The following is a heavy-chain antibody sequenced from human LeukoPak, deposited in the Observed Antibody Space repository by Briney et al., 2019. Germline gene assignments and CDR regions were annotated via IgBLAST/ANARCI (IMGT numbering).Heavy chain of an antibody. J-gene: IGHJ2*01. D-gene: IGHD3-22*01. CDR2: IKQAGSEK. V-gene: IGHV3-7*01. CDR1: GFTSSSYW. CDR3: ARDYYDRQRGYWYFDL. Sequence: GGSLRLSCAASGFTSSSYWMSWVRQAPGKGLEWVANIKQAGSEKYYVDSVKGRFTISRDNAKNSLYLQMNSLRAEDAAVYYCARDYYDRQRGYWYFDLWGRGTLVTVSS.